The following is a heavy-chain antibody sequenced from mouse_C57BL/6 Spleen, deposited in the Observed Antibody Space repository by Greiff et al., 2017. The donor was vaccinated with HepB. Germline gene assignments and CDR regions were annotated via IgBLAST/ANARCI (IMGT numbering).Heavy chain of an antibody. V-gene: IGHV1-69*01. CDR1: GYTFTSYW. D-gene: IGHD1-1*01. J-gene: IGHJ1*03. CDR2: IDPSDSYT. Sequence: QVQLQQSGAELVMPGASVKLSCKASGYTFTSYWMHWVKQRPGQGLEWIGEIDPSDSYTNYNQKFKGKSTLTVDKSSSTAYMPLSSLTSEDSAVYYCARNPLITTVVGGYFDVWGTGTTVTVSS. CDR3: ARNPLITTVVGGYFDV.